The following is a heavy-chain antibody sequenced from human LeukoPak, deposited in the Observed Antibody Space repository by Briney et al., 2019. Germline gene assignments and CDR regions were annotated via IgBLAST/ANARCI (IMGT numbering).Heavy chain of an antibody. J-gene: IGHJ4*02. CDR2: IRSKAYGGTT. CDR3: TVWFGELDLDY. Sequence: PGRSLRLSCTASGFTFGDYAMSWFRQAPGKGLEWVGFIRSKAYGGTTEYAASVKGRFTISRDDSKSIAYLQMNSLKTEDTAVYYCTVWFGELDLDYWGQGTLVTVSS. CDR1: GFTFGDYA. V-gene: IGHV3-49*03. D-gene: IGHD3-10*01.